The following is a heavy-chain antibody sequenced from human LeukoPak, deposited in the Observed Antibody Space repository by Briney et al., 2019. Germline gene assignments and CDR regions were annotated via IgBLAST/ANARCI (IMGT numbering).Heavy chain of an antibody. CDR3: AKAGYSYVKGFFDY. J-gene: IGHJ4*02. V-gene: IGHV3-9*01. Sequence: GGSLRLSFAASGFTFDDYAMHWVRQAPGKGLEWVSGISWNSGSIGYADSVKGRFTISRDNAKNSLYLQMNSLRAEDTALYYCAKAGYSYVKGFFDYWGQGTLVTVSS. CDR1: GFTFDDYA. CDR2: ISWNSGSI. D-gene: IGHD5-18*01.